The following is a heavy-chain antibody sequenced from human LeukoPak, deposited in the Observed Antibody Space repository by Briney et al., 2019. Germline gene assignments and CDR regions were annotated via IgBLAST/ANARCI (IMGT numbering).Heavy chain of an antibody. V-gene: IGHV1-46*01. CDR3: ARTDDRYSGTYPIFDY. Sequence: ASVKVSCKASGYTFTSYYMHWVRQAPGQGLEWMGIINPSGGSTSYAQKFQGRVTMTRDTSTSTVYMELSSLRSEDTAVYYCARTDDRYSGTYPIFDYWGQGTLVTVSS. CDR2: INPSGGST. J-gene: IGHJ4*02. CDR1: GYTFTSYY. D-gene: IGHD1-26*01.